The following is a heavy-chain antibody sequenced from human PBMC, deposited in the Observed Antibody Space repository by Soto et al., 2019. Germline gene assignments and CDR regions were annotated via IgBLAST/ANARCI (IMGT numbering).Heavy chain of an antibody. V-gene: IGHV4-39*01. CDR1: GGSISGSYYY. D-gene: IGHD3-3*01. CDR2: VFYTGFT. Sequence: PSETLSLTCDVSGGSISGSYYYWGWLRQSSGKGPEWIGSVFYTGFTSYNPSLESRVSVSVDTSKNQFSLKVSGVSAADTAVYYCASSYYDFWSGPAWDYWGQGTLVTVS. J-gene: IGHJ4*02. CDR3: ASSYYDFWSGPAWDY.